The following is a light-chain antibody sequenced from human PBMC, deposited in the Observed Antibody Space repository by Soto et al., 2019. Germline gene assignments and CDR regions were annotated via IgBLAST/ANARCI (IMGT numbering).Light chain of an antibody. CDR3: SSYTRSSTVI. V-gene: IGLV2-14*03. Sequence: QSALTQPASVSGSPGQSITISCTGTSSDVGGYNFVSWYQQHPGKAPKFIIYDVKNQHSGVSPRFSGSSSGNTASLTISGLQSEYEADYYFSSYTRSSTVIFGGGTKVTVL. CDR2: DVK. CDR1: SSDVGGYNF. J-gene: IGLJ2*01.